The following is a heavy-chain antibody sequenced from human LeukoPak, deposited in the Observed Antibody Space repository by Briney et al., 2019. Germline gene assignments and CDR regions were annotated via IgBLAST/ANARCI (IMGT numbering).Heavy chain of an antibody. D-gene: IGHD3-10*01. V-gene: IGHV3-30-3*01. CDR2: ISYDGSNK. CDR3: AKFVGVSVWYGISGP. Sequence: PGGSLRLSCAASGFTFSSYAMHWVRQAPGKGLEWVAVISYDGSNKYYADSVKGRFTISRDNSMNTLYLQMNSLRAEDTAVYYCAKFVGVSVWYGISGPWGQGTLVTVSS. CDR1: GFTFSSYA. J-gene: IGHJ5*02.